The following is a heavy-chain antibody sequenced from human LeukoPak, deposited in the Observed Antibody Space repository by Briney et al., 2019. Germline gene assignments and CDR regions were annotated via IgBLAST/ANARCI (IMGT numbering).Heavy chain of an antibody. CDR3: ARVSPPNSYYDFWSGYNPFDY. CDR1: GFTFSDYY. D-gene: IGHD3-3*01. V-gene: IGHV3-11*01. CDR2: ISSSGSTI. Sequence: GGSLRLSCAASGFTFSDYYMSWIRQAPGKGLEWVSYISSSGSTIYYADSVKGRFTISRDNAKNSLYLQMNSLRAEDTAVYYCARVSPPNSYYDFWSGYNPFDYWGQGTLVTVSS. J-gene: IGHJ4*02.